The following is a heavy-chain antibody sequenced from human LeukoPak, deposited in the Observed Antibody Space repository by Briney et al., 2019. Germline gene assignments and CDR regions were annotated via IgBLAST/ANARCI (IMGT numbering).Heavy chain of an antibody. CDR3: ANRGGSY. J-gene: IGHJ4*02. V-gene: IGHV3-13*01. CDR2: IGIRGDT. Sequence: GGSLRLSCAASGFTFIDYDMHWVRQVIGKGLEWVSAIGIRGDTHYSGSVKGRFTISRENAESSLYLQMNSLRAEDTAVYYCANRGGSYWGQGTLVTVSS. CDR1: GFTFIDYD. D-gene: IGHD2-15*01.